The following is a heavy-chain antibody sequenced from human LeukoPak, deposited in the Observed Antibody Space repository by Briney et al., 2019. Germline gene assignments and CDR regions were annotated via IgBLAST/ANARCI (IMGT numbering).Heavy chain of an antibody. J-gene: IGHJ3*02. CDR1: GGSISSSSYY. V-gene: IGHV4-39*07. Sequence: SETLSLTCTVSGGSISSSSYYWGWIRQPPGKGLEWIGSIYYSGSTYYNPSLKSRVSISIDTSNNDLSLKVTSVTAADTAGYYCARAPWAYGNYVHAFDIWGQGTMVTVSS. CDR2: IYYSGST. CDR3: ARAPWAYGNYVHAFDI. D-gene: IGHD4-11*01.